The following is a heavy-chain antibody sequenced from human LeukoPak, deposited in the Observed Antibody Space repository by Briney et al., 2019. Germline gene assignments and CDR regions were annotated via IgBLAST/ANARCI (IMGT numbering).Heavy chain of an antibody. Sequence: ASVTVSCKASGYTFTSYYMHWVRQAPGQGLEWMGIINSSGGSTNYAQKLQGRVTMTTDTSTSTAYMELRSLRSDDTAVYYCARGIPMGSSFYFDLWGRGTLVTVSS. D-gene: IGHD2-2*01. CDR2: INSSGGST. V-gene: IGHV1-46*01. CDR3: ARGIPMGSSFYFDL. J-gene: IGHJ2*01. CDR1: GYTFTSYY.